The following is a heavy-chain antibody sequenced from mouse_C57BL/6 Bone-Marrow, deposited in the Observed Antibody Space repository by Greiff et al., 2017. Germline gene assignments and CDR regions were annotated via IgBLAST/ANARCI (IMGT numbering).Heavy chain of an antibody. CDR1: GFTFTDYG. J-gene: IGHJ2*01. V-gene: IGHV5-17*01. Sequence: EVKLLQSGGGLVKPGGSLKLSCAASGFTFTDYGMHWVRQAPEKGLEWIAYIRSGSSTIYYADTVKGRFTISRDNATNTLFLQMTSVRSEDTAMYYCARMGYGGDFDYWGQGTTLTVSS. CDR2: IRSGSSTI. CDR3: ARMGYGGDFDY. D-gene: IGHD1-2*01.